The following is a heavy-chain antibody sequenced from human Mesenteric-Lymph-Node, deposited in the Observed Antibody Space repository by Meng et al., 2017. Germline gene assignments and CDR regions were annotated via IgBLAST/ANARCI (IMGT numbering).Heavy chain of an antibody. D-gene: IGHD2-2*01. Sequence: EVQLVESGGGLVKPGGSLRLSCAASGFTFSSYSMNWVRQAPGKGLEWVSSISSSSSYIYYADSVKGRFTISRDNAKNSLYLQMNSLRAEDTALYYCARDPGGKAAIGLWGRGTLVTVSS. CDR1: GFTFSSYS. CDR3: ARDPGGKAAIGL. CDR2: ISSSSSYI. V-gene: IGHV3-21*01. J-gene: IGHJ2*01.